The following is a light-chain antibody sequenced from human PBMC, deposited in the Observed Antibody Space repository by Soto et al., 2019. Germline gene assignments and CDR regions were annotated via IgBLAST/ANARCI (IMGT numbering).Light chain of an antibody. CDR3: QQRSNWPT. Sequence: IVLTQSPGTRSFSAGERVTLSCRASQSVSRNYLAWYQQKPGQGPRLLIYDASKRATGIPARFSGSGSGTDFTLTISSIEPEDFAVDYCQQRSNWPTFGQGTRLEIK. CDR2: DAS. V-gene: IGKV3-11*01. J-gene: IGKJ5*01. CDR1: QSVSRNY.